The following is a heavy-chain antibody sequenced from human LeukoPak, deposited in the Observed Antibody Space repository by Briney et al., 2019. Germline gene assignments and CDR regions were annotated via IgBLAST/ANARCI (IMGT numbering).Heavy chain of an antibody. V-gene: IGHV3-30-3*01. Sequence: GGSLRLSCAASGFTFSSYAMHWVRQAPGKGLEWVAVISYDGSNKYYADSVKGRFTISRDNSKNTLYLQMNSLRAEDTAVYYCARDLLRYFDYWGQGTLVTVSS. CDR3: ARDLLRYFDY. J-gene: IGHJ4*02. CDR2: ISYDGSNK. D-gene: IGHD3-9*01. CDR1: GFTFSSYA.